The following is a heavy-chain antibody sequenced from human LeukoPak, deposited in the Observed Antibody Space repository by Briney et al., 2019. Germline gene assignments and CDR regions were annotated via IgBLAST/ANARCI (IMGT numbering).Heavy chain of an antibody. CDR2: INPSGGST. CDR1: GYTFTSYY. Sequence: GASVKVSCKASGYTFTSYYMHWVRQAPGQGLEWMGIINPSGGSTSYAQKFQGRVTMTRDMSTSTAYMELSSLRSEATAVYYCARVGDYVWGSYRSDAFDIWGQGTMVTVSS. V-gene: IGHV1-46*01. J-gene: IGHJ3*02. D-gene: IGHD3-16*02. CDR3: ARVGDYVWGSYRSDAFDI.